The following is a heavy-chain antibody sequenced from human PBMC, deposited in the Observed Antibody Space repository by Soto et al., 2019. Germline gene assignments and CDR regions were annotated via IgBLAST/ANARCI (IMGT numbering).Heavy chain of an antibody. Sequence: ASVKVSCKASGYTFTSYDINLVRQATGQGLEWMGWMNPNSGNTGYAQKFQGRVTMTRNTSISTAYMELSSLRSEDTAVYYCARGASSGWYTHDAFDIWGQGTMVTVSS. J-gene: IGHJ3*02. V-gene: IGHV1-8*01. CDR3: ARGASSGWYTHDAFDI. D-gene: IGHD6-19*01. CDR2: MNPNSGNT. CDR1: GYTFTSYD.